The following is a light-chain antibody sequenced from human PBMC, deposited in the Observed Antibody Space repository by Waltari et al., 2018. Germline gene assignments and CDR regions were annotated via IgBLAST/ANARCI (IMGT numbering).Light chain of an antibody. CDR1: QNIGSF. Sequence: DIQMTQSPSSLSASVGDGATIYCRARQNIGSFVNWYQHNPGKAPDLLIYAASRLHRGVSFRFDGRGSGLYFTLTISSLEPEDFAIYYCQQRSTWPLTFGGGSKVEI. J-gene: IGKJ4*01. CDR3: QQRSTWPLT. V-gene: IGKV1-39*01. CDR2: AAS.